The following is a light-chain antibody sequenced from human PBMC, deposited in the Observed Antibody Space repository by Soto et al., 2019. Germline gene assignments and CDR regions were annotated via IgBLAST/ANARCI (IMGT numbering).Light chain of an antibody. CDR3: QQGSAWPLT. V-gene: IGKV3-15*01. Sequence: EVVMTQSPGTLSVSPGDRATLSCRASQNIRSNLAWYQQKLGQAPRLLIFDASKRATGIPARFSGGGSGTEFTLTISSLQSGDFAVYYCQQGSAWPLTFGGGTKVEIK. CDR1: QNIRSN. CDR2: DAS. J-gene: IGKJ4*01.